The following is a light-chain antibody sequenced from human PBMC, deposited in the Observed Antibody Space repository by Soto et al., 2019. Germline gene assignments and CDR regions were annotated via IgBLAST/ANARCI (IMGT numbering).Light chain of an antibody. V-gene: IGKV3-11*01. J-gene: IGKJ5*01. CDR1: QSVSSN. CDR3: QQRSNGIT. Sequence: SQSVSSNLAWYQQKPGQAPRLLVYDASNRATGIPARFSGSGSGTGFSLTISGLEPEDFADYYCQQRSNGITFGQGTRLEIK. CDR2: DAS.